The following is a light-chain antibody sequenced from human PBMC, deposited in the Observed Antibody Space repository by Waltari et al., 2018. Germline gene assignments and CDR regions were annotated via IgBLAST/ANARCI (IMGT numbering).Light chain of an antibody. Sequence: EIVMTQSPATLSVSPGERATLSCRVSQSVSSNLAWYQQKPGQAPRLLIYGASTRATGTPARFSGSGAGTEFTLTISSLQSEDFAVYYCQQYNNWPPYTFGQGTKLEIK. CDR2: GAS. J-gene: IGKJ2*01. CDR3: QQYNNWPPYT. CDR1: QSVSSN. V-gene: IGKV3-15*01.